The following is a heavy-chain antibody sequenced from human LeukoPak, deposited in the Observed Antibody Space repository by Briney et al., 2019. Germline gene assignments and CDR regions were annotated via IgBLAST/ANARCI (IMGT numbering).Heavy chain of an antibody. Sequence: ASVKVSCKASGYTFTGYYMHWVRQAPGQGLEWMGWINPNSGGTNYAQKFQGRVTMTRDTSISTAYMELSRPRSDDTAVYYCARGTPGDGYNGVFPLFDYWGQGTLVTVSS. D-gene: IGHD5-24*01. CDR1: GYTFTGYY. CDR3: ARGTPGDGYNGVFPLFDY. CDR2: INPNSGGT. J-gene: IGHJ4*02. V-gene: IGHV1-2*02.